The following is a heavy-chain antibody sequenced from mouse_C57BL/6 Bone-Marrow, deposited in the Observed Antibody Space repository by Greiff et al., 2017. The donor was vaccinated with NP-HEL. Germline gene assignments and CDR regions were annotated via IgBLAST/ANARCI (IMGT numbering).Heavy chain of an antibody. CDR2: IDPSDSYT. CDR1: GYTFTSYW. D-gene: IGHD1-1*01. J-gene: IGHJ3*01. Sequence: VQLQQPGAELVRPGSSVKLSCKASGYTFTSYWMHWVKQRPIQGLEWIGVIDPSDSYTNYNQKFKGKATLTVDTSSSTAYMQLSSLTSEDSAVYYCATYGSSFWGQGTLVTVSA. V-gene: IGHV1-59*01. CDR3: ATYGSSF.